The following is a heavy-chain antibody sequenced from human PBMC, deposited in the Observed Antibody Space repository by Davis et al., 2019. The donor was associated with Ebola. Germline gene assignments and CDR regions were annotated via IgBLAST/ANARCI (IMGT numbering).Heavy chain of an antibody. J-gene: IGHJ4*02. CDR2: ISSSSNYI. CDR1: GFTFSSYY. CDR3: ARGGVAYSDLDY. D-gene: IGHD2-21*01. Sequence: GESLKISCAASGFTFSSYYMNWVRQAPGKGLEWVSSISSSSNYIYYADSMKGRFTISRDNAKNSLFLQMNSLRAEDTAVYFCARGGVAYSDLDYWGQGTLVAVSS. V-gene: IGHV3-21*04.